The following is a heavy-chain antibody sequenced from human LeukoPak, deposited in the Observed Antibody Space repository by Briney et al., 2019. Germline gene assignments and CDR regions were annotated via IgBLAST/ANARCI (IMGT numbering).Heavy chain of an antibody. J-gene: IGHJ4*02. V-gene: IGHV4-59*08. Sequence: RSETLSLTCTVSGGLISSYYWIWIRQPPGKGLEWIGYIYYSGSTNYNPSLKSRVTISVDTSKNQFSLKLSSVTAADTAVYYCARNYYDSSGYQIFDYWGQGTLVTVSS. CDR3: ARNYYDSSGYQIFDY. D-gene: IGHD3-22*01. CDR1: GGLISSYY. CDR2: IYYSGST.